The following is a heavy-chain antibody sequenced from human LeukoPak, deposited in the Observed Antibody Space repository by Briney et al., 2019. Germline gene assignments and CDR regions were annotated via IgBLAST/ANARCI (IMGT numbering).Heavy chain of an antibody. CDR2: IYYSGST. Sequence: PSETLSLTCTVSGGSISSISYFWGWIRQPPGRGRGWFGSIYYSGSTYYNPSLKSRVTISVDTSKNQFSLKLSSVTAADTAVYYCARQRYSGRYYDYWGQGTLVTVSS. D-gene: IGHD5-12*01. V-gene: IGHV4-39*01. CDR3: ARQRYSGRYYDY. J-gene: IGHJ4*02. CDR1: GGSISSISYF.